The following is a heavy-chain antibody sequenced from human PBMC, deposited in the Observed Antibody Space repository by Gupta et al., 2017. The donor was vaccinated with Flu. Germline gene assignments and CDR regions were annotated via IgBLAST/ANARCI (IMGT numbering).Heavy chain of an antibody. J-gene: IGHJ3*02. CDR3: ARAWNGGAFDI. V-gene: IGHV3-7*01. Sequence: EVQLVESGGGLVQPGGSLRLSCSASGFTFSDYWMSWVRQAPGKGLEWVANIKQDGTEKYYVDSVKGRFTISRDNAKNSLYLQMHSLRAEDTAVYYCARAWNGGAFDIWGQGTMVTVSP. D-gene: IGHD1-1*01. CDR1: GFTFSDYW. CDR2: IKQDGTEK.